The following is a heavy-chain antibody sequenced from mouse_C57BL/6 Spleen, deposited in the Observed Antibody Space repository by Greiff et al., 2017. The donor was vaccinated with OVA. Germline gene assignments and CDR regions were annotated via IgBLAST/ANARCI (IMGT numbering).Heavy chain of an antibody. Sequence: QVQLKQPGAELVMPGASVKLSCKASGYTFTSYWMHWVKQRPGQGLEWIGEIDPSDSYTNYNQKFKGKSTLTVDKSSSTAYMQLSSLTSEDSAVYYCARSGWDVGGYYAMDYWGQGTSVTVSS. CDR1: GYTFTSYW. CDR3: ARSGWDVGGYYAMDY. J-gene: IGHJ4*01. V-gene: IGHV1-69*01. CDR2: IDPSDSYT. D-gene: IGHD3-2*02.